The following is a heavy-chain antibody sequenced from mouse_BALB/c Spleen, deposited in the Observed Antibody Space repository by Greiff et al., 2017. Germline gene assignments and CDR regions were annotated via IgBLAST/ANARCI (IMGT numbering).Heavy chain of an antibody. Sequence: EVKLVESGPELVKPGASVKVSCKASGYAFTNYNMYWVKQSHGKSLEWIGYIDPYNGGTSYNQKFKGKATLTVDKSSSTAYMHLNSLTSEDSAVYYCARWGLLYYAMDYWGQGTSVTVSS. CDR1: GYAFTNYN. J-gene: IGHJ4*01. D-gene: IGHD3-1*01. V-gene: IGHV1S135*01. CDR2: IDPYNGGT. CDR3: ARWGLLYYAMDY.